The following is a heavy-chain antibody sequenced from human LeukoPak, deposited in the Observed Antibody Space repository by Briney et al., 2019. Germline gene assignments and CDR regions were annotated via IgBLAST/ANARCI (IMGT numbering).Heavy chain of an antibody. V-gene: IGHV4-39*07. CDR2: TYYSGST. Sequence: TSETLSLTCTVSGGSISSSSHYWGWIRQPPGKGLEWIESTYYSGSTYYNPSLKSRVTISVDTSKNQFSLKLSSVTAADTAVYYGARGDNGDYYFDYWGQGTLVTASS. D-gene: IGHD4-17*01. J-gene: IGHJ4*02. CDR3: ARGDNGDYYFDY. CDR1: GGSISSSSHY.